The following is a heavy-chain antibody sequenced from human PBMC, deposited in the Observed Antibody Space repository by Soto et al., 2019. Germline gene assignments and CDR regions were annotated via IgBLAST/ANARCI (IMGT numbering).Heavy chain of an antibody. CDR3: AGGRWLQLIYFDY. Sequence: SETLSLTRAVSGGSISSSNWRXWVRQPPGKRLERIGEISHSGSTNYKPFLKSRVTISVDTSKNQFSLNLRSVTAADTAVYYCAGGRWLQLIYFDYWRQGTLVTVSS. CDR1: GGSISSSNW. CDR2: ISHSGST. D-gene: IGHD5-12*01. J-gene: IGHJ4*02. V-gene: IGHV4-4*02.